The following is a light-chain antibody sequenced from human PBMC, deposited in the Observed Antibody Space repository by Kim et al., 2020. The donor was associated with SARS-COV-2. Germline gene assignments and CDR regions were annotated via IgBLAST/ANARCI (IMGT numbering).Light chain of an antibody. J-gene: IGKJ1*01. CDR1: RSLDGSTR. V-gene: IGKV2-30*01. CDR2: DVS. Sequence: LGQPASISCKSSRSLDGSTRLSWFQLRPGQFPRRLIYDVSKRDSGVPDRFSGSGSGTDFTLKILWVEAEDVGIYYCMQYKYWPHTFGQGTKVDIK. CDR3: MQYKYWPHT.